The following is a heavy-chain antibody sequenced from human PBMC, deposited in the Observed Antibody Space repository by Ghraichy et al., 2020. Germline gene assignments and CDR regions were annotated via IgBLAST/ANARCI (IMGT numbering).Heavy chain of an antibody. CDR1: GFSFSSYA. J-gene: IGHJ5*02. D-gene: IGHD2-15*01. CDR2: IGGSGGST. V-gene: IGHV3-23*01. CDR3: AKAWGYCGGGSCPPYNWFDP. Sequence: GALRLSCAASGFSFSSYAMTWVRQAPGKGLEWVSGIGGSGGSTYYADSVKGRFTSSRDNSKSTLYLEMNSLRVEDTAVYYCAKAWGYCGGGSCPPYNWFDPWGQGTLVTVSS.